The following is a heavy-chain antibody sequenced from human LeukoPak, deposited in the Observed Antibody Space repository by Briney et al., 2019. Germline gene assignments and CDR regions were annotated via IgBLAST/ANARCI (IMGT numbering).Heavy chain of an antibody. Sequence: SETLSLTCAVYGGSFSSYYWSWIRQPPGKGLEWIGKINHSGSTNYNPSLKSRVTISVDTSKNQFSLKLSSVTAADTAVYYCARLLTGGSQEVWGQGTLVTVSS. CDR2: INHSGST. D-gene: IGHD1-26*01. V-gene: IGHV4-34*01. CDR1: GGSFSSYY. CDR3: ARLLTGGSQEV. J-gene: IGHJ4*02.